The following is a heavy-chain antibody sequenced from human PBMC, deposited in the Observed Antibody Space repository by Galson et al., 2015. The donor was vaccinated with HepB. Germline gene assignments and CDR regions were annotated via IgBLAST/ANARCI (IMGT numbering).Heavy chain of an antibody. CDR2: ISAYNGNT. CDR1: GYTFTSYG. V-gene: IGHV1-18*01. CDR3: ARDLGYSSSRVTDY. Sequence: SVKVSCKASGYTFTSYGISWVRQAPGQGLEWMGWISAYNGNTNYAQKFQGRVTMTTDTSTSTAYMELRSLRSRDTAFYYCARDLGYSSSRVTDYWGQGPLVTVSS. J-gene: IGHJ4*02. D-gene: IGHD2-2*03.